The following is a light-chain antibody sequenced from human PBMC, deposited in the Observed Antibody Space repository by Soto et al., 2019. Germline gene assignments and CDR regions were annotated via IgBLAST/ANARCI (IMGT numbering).Light chain of an antibody. J-gene: IGKJ1*01. Sequence: DIVMTQTPLSSPVSLGQPASISCRSSQSLVHSDGNTYLSWLHQRPGQPPRLLIYKTSNRFSGVPDRFSGSGAGTDFTLKISRVEAEDVGVDYCMQATPLWTFGQGTKVEI. V-gene: IGKV2-24*01. CDR1: QSLVHSDGNTY. CDR3: MQATPLWT. CDR2: KTS.